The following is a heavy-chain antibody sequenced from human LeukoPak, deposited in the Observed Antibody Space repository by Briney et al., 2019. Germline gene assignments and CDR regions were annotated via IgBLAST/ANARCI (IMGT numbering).Heavy chain of an antibody. D-gene: IGHD4-17*01. Sequence: PSETLSLTCTVSGGSISSFYWSWIRQPAGKGLEWIGRIYNTGSTNYSPSLKSRVTMSVDTSKNQFSLKLSSVTAADTAVYYCARVAAAYGYNWFDPWGQGTLVTVSS. J-gene: IGHJ5*02. CDR1: GGSISSFY. CDR2: IYNTGST. CDR3: ARVAAAYGYNWFDP. V-gene: IGHV4-4*07.